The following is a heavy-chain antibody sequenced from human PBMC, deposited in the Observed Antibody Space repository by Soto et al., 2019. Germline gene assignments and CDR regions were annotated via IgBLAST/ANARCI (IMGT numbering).Heavy chain of an antibody. D-gene: IGHD1-20*01. J-gene: IGHJ4*02. CDR3: ARGGAYKIDY. CDR1: GFTLSSYS. V-gene: IGHV3-48*02. CDR2: ISSSSSTI. Sequence: EVQLVESGGGLVQPGGSLRLSCAASGFTLSSYSMNWVRQAPGKRLEWVSYISSSSSTIYYADSVKGRFTISRDNAKNSLWPRMNSLRDEDTAVYYCARGGAYKIDYWGQGTLVTVSS.